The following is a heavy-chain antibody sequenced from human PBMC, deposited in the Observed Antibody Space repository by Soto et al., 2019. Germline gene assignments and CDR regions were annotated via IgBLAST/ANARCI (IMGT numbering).Heavy chain of an antibody. V-gene: IGHV3-7*01. Sequence: GGSLRLSCETSGFTFSGHWMSWVRQAPGKGLEWVATIKGDGSEKYYVDSVKGRFATSRDNAVNSMFLQMNSLRAEDTAIYYCARLAGSTTIYDYWGQGTLVTVSS. CDR2: IKGDGSEK. CDR1: GFTFSGHW. D-gene: IGHD1-1*01. CDR3: ARLAGSTTIYDY. J-gene: IGHJ4*02.